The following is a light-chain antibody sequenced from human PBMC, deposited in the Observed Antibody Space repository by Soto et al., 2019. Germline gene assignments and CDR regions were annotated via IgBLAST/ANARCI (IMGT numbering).Light chain of an antibody. J-gene: IGKJ2*01. CDR1: QSLSTW. CDR2: DAS. V-gene: IGKV1-5*01. Sequence: DIQLTQSPSTLSASVGDRVTITCRASQSLSTWLAWYQQKPGKAPTLLIYDASSLQSGFPSRFSGSGSGTEFTLTISNLQPDDFATYYCQQYNSYSRYTFGQGTKLEIK. CDR3: QQYNSYSRYT.